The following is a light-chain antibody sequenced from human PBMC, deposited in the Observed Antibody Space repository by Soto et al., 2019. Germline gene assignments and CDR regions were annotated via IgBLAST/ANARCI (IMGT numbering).Light chain of an antibody. CDR3: QHYGGSFI. V-gene: IGKV3-20*01. CDR2: GAS. CDR1: QSVSSSY. Sequence: EIVLTQSPGTRSLSPGERATLSCRASQSVSSSYLAWYQQKPGQAPRLLIYGASSRATGIPDRFSGSGSGTDFTLTISRLEPEDFAVYYCQHYGGSFIFGPGTKVDIK. J-gene: IGKJ3*01.